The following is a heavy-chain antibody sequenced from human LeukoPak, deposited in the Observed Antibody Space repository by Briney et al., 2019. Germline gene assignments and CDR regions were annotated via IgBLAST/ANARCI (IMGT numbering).Heavy chain of an antibody. J-gene: IGHJ5*02. D-gene: IGHD2-15*01. CDR1: GYSISSGYY. V-gene: IGHV4-38-2*02. Sequence: SETLSLTCTVSGYSISSGYYWGWIRQPPGKGLEWIGSIYHSGGTYYNPSLKSRVTISVDTSKNQFSLKLSSVTAADTAVYYCARGRHCSGGSCSLNWFDPWGQGTLVTVSS. CDR2: IYHSGGT. CDR3: ARGRHCSGGSCSLNWFDP.